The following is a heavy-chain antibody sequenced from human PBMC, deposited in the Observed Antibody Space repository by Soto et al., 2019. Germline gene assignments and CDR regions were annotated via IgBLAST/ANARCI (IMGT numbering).Heavy chain of an antibody. V-gene: IGHV4-30-2*01. D-gene: IGHD1-26*01. Sequence: LSLTCVVSGGSISSGGYSWSWIRQPPGKGLEWIGYIYHSGSTYYNPSLKSRVTISVDRSKNQFSLKLSSVTAADTAVYYCASGRITSDYYYGMDVWGQGTTVTVSS. J-gene: IGHJ6*02. CDR1: GGSISSGGYS. CDR2: IYHSGST. CDR3: ASGRITSDYYYGMDV.